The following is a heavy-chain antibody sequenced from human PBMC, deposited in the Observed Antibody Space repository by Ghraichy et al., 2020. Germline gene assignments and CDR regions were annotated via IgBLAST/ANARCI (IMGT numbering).Heavy chain of an antibody. V-gene: IGHV3-21*01. CDR2: ISSSSSYI. J-gene: IGHJ6*02. Sequence: GGSLRLSCAASGFTFSSYSMNWVRQAPGKGLEWVSSISSSSSYIYYADSVKGRFTISRDNAKNSLYLQMNSLRAEDTAVYYCARDGGGGVVAAVELRVLDYYYYYGMDVWGQGTTVTVSS. CDR1: GFTFSSYS. CDR3: ARDGGGGVVAAVELRVLDYYYYYGMDV. D-gene: IGHD2-15*01.